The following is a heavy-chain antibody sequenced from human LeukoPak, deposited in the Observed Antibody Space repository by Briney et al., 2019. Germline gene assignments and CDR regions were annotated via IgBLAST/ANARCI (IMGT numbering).Heavy chain of an antibody. V-gene: IGHV3-48*01. CDR1: GFTFSSFG. D-gene: IGHD2-8*01. J-gene: IGHJ6*02. Sequence: GGSLRLSCAASGFTFSSFGMNWVRQAPGKGLEWVSYIGSSSSTVYYADSVKGRFTISRDNAKNSLYLQMNSLRAEGTAVYYCARVIAFHGWCLDVWGQGTTVTVSS. CDR2: IGSSSSTV. CDR3: ARVIAFHGWCLDV.